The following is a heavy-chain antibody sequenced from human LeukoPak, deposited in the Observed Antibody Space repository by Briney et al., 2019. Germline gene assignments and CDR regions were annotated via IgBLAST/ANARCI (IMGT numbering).Heavy chain of an antibody. CDR2: IRSDGSST. V-gene: IGHV3-74*01. CDR3: ARASGSGSHYPFDY. CDR1: GFTFSSYR. Sequence: GGSLRLSCAASGFTFSSYRMHWVRQAPGKGLVWVSHIRSDGSSTNYADSVKGRFTISRDNAKSTLYLQMNSLRAGDTAVYYCARASGSGSHYPFDYWGQGTLVTVSS. D-gene: IGHD3-10*01. J-gene: IGHJ4*02.